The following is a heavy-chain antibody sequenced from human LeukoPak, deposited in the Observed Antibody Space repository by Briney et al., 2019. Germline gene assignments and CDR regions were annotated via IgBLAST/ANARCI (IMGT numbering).Heavy chain of an antibody. V-gene: IGHV3-21*01. CDR3: ARDSVRHLDY. Sequence: KPGASLRLSCVASGFTFSGYTMNWVRQAPGKGLEWVSSITSSSTYIYYADSVRGRFTISRDNAKNSLYLQMNSLRAEDTAVYYCARDSVRHLDYWGQGTLVTVSS. D-gene: IGHD5/OR15-5a*01. CDR2: ITSSSTYI. CDR1: GFTFSGYT. J-gene: IGHJ4*02.